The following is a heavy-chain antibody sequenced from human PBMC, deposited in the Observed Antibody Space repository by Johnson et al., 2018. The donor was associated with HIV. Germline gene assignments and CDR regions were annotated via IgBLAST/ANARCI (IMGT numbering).Heavy chain of an antibody. CDR3: AKDIACGGDCGSHAFDI. Sequence: VQLVESGGGLVQPGRSLRLSCAASGFTFDDYAMHWVRQAPGKGLEWVSGISWNSGSIGYADSVKGRFTISRDNAKNSLYLQMNSLRAEDTAVYYCAKDIACGGDCGSHAFDIWGQGTMVTVSS. CDR2: ISWNSGSI. D-gene: IGHD2-21*01. J-gene: IGHJ3*02. V-gene: IGHV3-9*01. CDR1: GFTFDDYA.